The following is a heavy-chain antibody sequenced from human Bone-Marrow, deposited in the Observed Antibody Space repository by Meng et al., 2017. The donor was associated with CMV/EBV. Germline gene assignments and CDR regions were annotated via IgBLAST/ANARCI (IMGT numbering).Heavy chain of an antibody. Sequence: GEFLKISCAASGFTFSSYAMSWVRQAPGKGLEWVSAISGSGGSTYYADSVKGRFTISRDNSKNTLYLQMNSLRAEDTAVYYCAKDRAIVLVPAAKGELFDYWGQGTLVTVSS. CDR3: AKDRAIVLVPAAKGELFDY. J-gene: IGHJ4*02. V-gene: IGHV3-23*01. CDR2: ISGSGGST. D-gene: IGHD2-2*01. CDR1: GFTFSSYA.